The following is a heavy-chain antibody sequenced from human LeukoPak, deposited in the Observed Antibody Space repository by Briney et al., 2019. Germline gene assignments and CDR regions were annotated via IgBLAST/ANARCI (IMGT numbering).Heavy chain of an antibody. J-gene: IGHJ5*02. CDR3: ARLVPIVVVPAADNWFDP. D-gene: IGHD2-2*01. CDR1: GYSFTSYW. V-gene: IGHV5-51*01. Sequence: GGSLRLSCKGSGYSFTSYWIGWVRQMPGKGLEWMGIIYPGDSDTRYSPSFQGQVTISADKSISTAYLQRSSLKASDTAMYYCARLVPIVVVPAADNWFDPWGQGTLVTVSS. CDR2: IYPGDSDT.